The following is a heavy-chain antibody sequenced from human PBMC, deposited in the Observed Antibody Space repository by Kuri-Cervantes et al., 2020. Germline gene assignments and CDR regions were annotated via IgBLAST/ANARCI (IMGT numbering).Heavy chain of an antibody. J-gene: IGHJ4*02. CDR1: GGSISIYS. CDR3: TRGLLGVVVAADY. V-gene: IGHV4-59*01. Sequence: SQTLSLTCTVSGGSISIYSWSLIRQPPGKGLDWIGYIHHSAGTNYNPSLKSRVTISLDTSKKQFSLNLISVTAADTAVYYHTRGLLGVVVAADYWGQGALVTVSS. CDR2: IHHSAGT. D-gene: IGHD2-15*01.